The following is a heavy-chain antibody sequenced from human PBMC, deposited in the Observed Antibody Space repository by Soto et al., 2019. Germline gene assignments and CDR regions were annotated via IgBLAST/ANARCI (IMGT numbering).Heavy chain of an antibody. CDR1: GFTFDDYA. Sequence: EVQLVESGGGLVQPGRSLRLSCAASGFTFDDYAMHWVRQAPGKGLEWVSGISWNSGSIGYADSVKGRFTISRDNAKNSLYLQMNSLRAEDTALYYCAQPQFGGVIGSRFDYWGQGTLVTVSS. J-gene: IGHJ4*02. CDR2: ISWNSGSI. CDR3: AQPQFGGVIGSRFDY. V-gene: IGHV3-9*01. D-gene: IGHD3-16*02.